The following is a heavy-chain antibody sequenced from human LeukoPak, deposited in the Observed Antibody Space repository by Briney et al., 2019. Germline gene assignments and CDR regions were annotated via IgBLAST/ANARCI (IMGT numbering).Heavy chain of an antibody. D-gene: IGHD2-2*02. CDR2: IISIFGTA. V-gene: IGHV1-69*13. CDR1: GGTFSSYA. CDR3: ARLPGYCSSTSCYRYHYYYYGMDV. Sequence: GASVKVSCKASGGTFSSYAISWVRQAPGQGLEWMGGIISIFGTANYAQKFQGRVTITADESTSTAYMELSSLRSEDTAVYYCARLPGYCSSTSCYRYHYYYYGMDVWGQGTTVTVSS. J-gene: IGHJ6*02.